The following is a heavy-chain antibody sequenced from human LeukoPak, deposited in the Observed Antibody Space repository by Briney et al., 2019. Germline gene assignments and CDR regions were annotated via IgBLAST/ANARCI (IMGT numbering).Heavy chain of an antibody. CDR2: MNPNSGIT. J-gene: IGHJ4*02. CDR3: AREDFYDSGSNDY. CDR1: GYSENFYG. D-gene: IGHD3-22*01. V-gene: IGHV1-8*01. Sequence: GASVKVSCKTSGYSENFYGITWVRQATGQGLEWMGWMNPNSGITAYAQKFQGRVTITRNTSISTAYMELSSLRSEDTAVYYCAREDFYDSGSNDYWGQGTLVTVSS.